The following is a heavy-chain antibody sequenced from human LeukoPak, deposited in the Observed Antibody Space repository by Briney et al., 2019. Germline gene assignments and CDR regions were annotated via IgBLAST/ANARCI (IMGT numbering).Heavy chain of an antibody. D-gene: IGHD4-17*01. J-gene: IGHJ4*02. CDR1: GFTFSSYW. Sequence: GGSLRLSCAASGFTFSSYWMHWVRQAPGKGLVWVSRISSDGSGTNYADSVKGRFTISRDNAKSALYLQMNSLRAEDTAVYYCAKDSAYGDYAYYFDYWGQGTLVTVSS. CDR3: AKDSAYGDYAYYFDY. V-gene: IGHV3-74*01. CDR2: ISSDGSGT.